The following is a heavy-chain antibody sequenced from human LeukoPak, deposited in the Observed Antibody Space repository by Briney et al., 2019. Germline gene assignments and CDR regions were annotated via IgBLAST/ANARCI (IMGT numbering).Heavy chain of an antibody. D-gene: IGHD3-22*01. V-gene: IGHV1-46*01. CDR2: INPSGGST. J-gene: IGHJ4*02. Sequence: PLASVKVSCKASGYTFTSYYMHWVRQAPGQGLEWMAIINPSGGSTRYAQKFQGRVTMTRDTSTSTVYMELSSLRSEDTAVYYCARDPRPSYDSSDYYYPGDYWGQGTLVTVSS. CDR3: ARDPRPSYDSSDYYYPGDY. CDR1: GYTFTSYY.